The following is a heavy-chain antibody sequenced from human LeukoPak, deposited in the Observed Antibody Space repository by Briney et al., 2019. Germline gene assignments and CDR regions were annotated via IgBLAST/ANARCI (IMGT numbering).Heavy chain of an antibody. CDR2: IYTSGTT. V-gene: IGHV4-61*02. J-gene: IGHJ5*02. D-gene: IGHD3-22*01. Sequence: PSETLSLTCSVSGDSISSGSFYWSWIRQPAGRGLEWIGRIYTSGTTNYNPSLKSRVTISVDTSKNQFSLKLSSVTAADTAVYYCARTFTYYHDLFDPWGQGTLVTVSS. CDR1: GDSISSGSFY. CDR3: ARTFTYYHDLFDP.